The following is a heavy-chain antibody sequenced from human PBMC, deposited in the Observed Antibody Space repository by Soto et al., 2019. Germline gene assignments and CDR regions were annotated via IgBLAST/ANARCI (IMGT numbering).Heavy chain of an antibody. V-gene: IGHV4-4*02. CDR2: IYHSGST. CDR1: RGCSNSNNC. CDR3: ARGDSSSSSYYYYYGMDV. Sequence: TKNLSITCAVSRGCSNSNNCWCSVRQPPGKGLEWIGEIYHSGSTNYNPALKSRVTISVDKSKNQFSLKLSSVTAADTAVYYCARGDSSSSSYYYYYGMDVWGQGTTVT. D-gene: IGHD6-6*01. J-gene: IGHJ6*02.